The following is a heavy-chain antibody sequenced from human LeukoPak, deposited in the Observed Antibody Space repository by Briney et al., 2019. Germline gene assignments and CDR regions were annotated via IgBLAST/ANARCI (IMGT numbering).Heavy chain of an antibody. CDR2: SDPKDKT. CDR3: AIRRLAVASAHFDH. CDR1: GRTLSQFS. J-gene: IGHJ5*02. V-gene: IGHV1-24*01. Sequence: ASVKVSCKVSGRTLSQFSLQWVRQVPGKGLEWMGGSDPKDKTFYAQNFQGRVTLTEVTSTDTAYMELSSLIFEDTAVYYCAIRRLAVASAHFDHWGQGTLVTVSS. D-gene: IGHD3-16*01.